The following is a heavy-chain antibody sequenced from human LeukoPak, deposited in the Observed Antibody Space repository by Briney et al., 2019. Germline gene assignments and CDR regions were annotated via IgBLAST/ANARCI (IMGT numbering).Heavy chain of an antibody. V-gene: IGHV3-23*01. CDR1: GFTFGDYY. Sequence: GGSLRLSCAASGFTFGDYYMSWIRQAPGKGLEWVSAISGSGVNTYYADSVKGRLTISRDNSKNTLYLQMNSLRAEDTAVYYCAKGGFGDVLLWFGEFFDYWGQGTLVTVSS. CDR3: AKGGFGDVLLWFGEFFDY. D-gene: IGHD3-10*01. CDR2: ISGSGVNT. J-gene: IGHJ4*02.